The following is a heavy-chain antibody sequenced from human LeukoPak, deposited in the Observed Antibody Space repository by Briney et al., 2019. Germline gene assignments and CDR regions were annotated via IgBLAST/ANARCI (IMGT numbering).Heavy chain of an antibody. V-gene: IGHV1-69*05. J-gene: IGHJ4*02. Sequence: SVKVTCKASGGTFSSYAISWVRQAPGQGLEWMGGIIPIFGTANYAQKFQGRVTITTDESTSTAYMELCSLRSEDTAVYYCAAAVRIAARGGRFDYWGQGTLVTVSS. CDR3: AAAVRIAARGGRFDY. CDR1: GGTFSSYA. CDR2: IIPIFGTA. D-gene: IGHD6-13*01.